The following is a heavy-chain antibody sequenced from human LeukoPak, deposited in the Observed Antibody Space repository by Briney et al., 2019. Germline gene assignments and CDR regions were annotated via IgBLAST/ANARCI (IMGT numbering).Heavy chain of an antibody. J-gene: IGHJ5*02. Sequence: GASVKVSCKASGYTFTSYGISWVRQAPGQGLEWMAWINTASGVANYAQKFQGRVTLTRDRSITTVYMELSSLRSDDTALYYCARDWDPITGTTRWFDPWGQGTLVTVSS. CDR1: GYTFTSYG. CDR2: INTASGVA. CDR3: ARDWDPITGTTRWFDP. V-gene: IGHV1-2*02. D-gene: IGHD1-7*01.